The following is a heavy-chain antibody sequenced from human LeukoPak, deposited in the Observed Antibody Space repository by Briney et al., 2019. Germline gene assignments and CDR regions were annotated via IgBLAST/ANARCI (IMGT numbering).Heavy chain of an antibody. CDR3: ARDIYSLSGGSRPKSDWFDP. CDR1: GYTFTSYG. D-gene: IGHD2-15*01. J-gene: IGHJ5*02. V-gene: IGHV1-18*01. CDR2: ISAYNGNT. Sequence: ASVKVSCKASGYTFTSYGISWVRQAPGQGLEWMGWISAYNGNTNYAQKLQGRVTMTTDTSTSTAYMELRSLRSDDTALYYCARDIYSLSGGSRPKSDWFDPWGQGTLVTVSS.